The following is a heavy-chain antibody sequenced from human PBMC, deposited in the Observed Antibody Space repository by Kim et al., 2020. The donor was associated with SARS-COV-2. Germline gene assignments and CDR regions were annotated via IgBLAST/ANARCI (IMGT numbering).Heavy chain of an antibody. J-gene: IGHJ6*02. D-gene: IGHD3-3*01. CDR3: ARASGYLINYYYYGMDV. CDR1: GFTFSSYA. CDR2: ISYDGSNK. Sequence: GGSLRLSCAASGFTFSSYAMHWVRQAPGKGLEWVAVISYDGSNKYYADSMKGRFTISRDNSKNTLYLQMNSLRAEDTAVYYCARASGYLINYYYYGMDVWGQGTTVTVSS. V-gene: IGHV3-30-3*01.